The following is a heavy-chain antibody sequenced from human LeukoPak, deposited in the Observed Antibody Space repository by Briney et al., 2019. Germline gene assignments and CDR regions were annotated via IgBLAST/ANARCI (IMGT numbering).Heavy chain of an antibody. CDR3: STDIAPGY. D-gene: IGHD2-15*01. CDR2: IKSMTDGGTT. CDR1: GFTFTNAW. V-gene: IGHV3-15*01. J-gene: IGHJ4*02. Sequence: GGSLRLSCAAPGFTFTNAWMTWVRQAPGKGLEWVGLIKSMTDGGTTYYAAPVKGRFTISRDDSKNTLYLQMNSLKTEDTAVYYCSTDIAPGYWGQGTLVTVSS.